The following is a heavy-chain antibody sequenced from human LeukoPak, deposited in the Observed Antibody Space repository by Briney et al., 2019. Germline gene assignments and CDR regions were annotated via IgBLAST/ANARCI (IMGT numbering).Heavy chain of an antibody. D-gene: IGHD6-13*01. CDR3: ARDRGGSSWNNWFDP. CDR2: IYSGGST. CDR1: GFTVSSNY. J-gene: IGHJ5*02. Sequence: GGSLRLSCAASGFTVSSNYMSWVRQAPGKGLEWVSIIYSGGSTYFADSVKGRFTISRDNSKNTLYLQMNSLRAEDTAVYYCARDRGGSSWNNWFDPWGQGTLVTVSS. V-gene: IGHV3-53*01.